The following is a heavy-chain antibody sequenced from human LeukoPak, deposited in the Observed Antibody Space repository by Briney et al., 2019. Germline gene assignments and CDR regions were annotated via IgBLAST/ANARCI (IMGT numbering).Heavy chain of an antibody. V-gene: IGHV4-31*03. D-gene: IGHD2-2*02. CDR3: ARYCSSTNCYKGGFDP. J-gene: IGHJ5*02. Sequence: PSQTLSLTCTVSGGSISSGGYYCSLIRQHPGKCLQWIGYIYYSGSTYSNPSLKSRVTISVDTSKNQFSLNLSSVTAADTAVYYCARYCSSTNCYKGGFDPWGQGTLVTVSS. CDR2: IYYSGST. CDR1: GGSISSGGYY.